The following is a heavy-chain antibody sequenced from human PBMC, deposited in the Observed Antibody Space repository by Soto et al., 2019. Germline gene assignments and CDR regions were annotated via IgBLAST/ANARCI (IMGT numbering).Heavy chain of an antibody. D-gene: IGHD1-26*01. J-gene: IGHJ5*02. CDR1: GYIFTSYY. CDR3: ARDPVGGNWFDP. Sequence: ASVKVSCKASGYIFTSYYIHWVRQAPGQGLEWMGWINPFDGSRMFAQSFQGRVTMTRDTSTSTVYMEVSSLRSEDTAVYYCARDPVGGNWFDPWGQGTLVTVSS. V-gene: IGHV1-46*01. CDR2: INPFDGSR.